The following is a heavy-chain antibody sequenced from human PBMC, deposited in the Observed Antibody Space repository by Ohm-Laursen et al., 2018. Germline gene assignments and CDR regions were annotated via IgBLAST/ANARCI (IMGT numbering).Heavy chain of an antibody. V-gene: IGHV3-11*01. CDR2: ISSSGSTI. Sequence: SLRLSCAASGFTFSDYYMSWIRQAPGKGLEWVSYISSSGSTIYYADSVKGRFTISRDNAKNSLYLQMNRLRAEDTAVYYCARQLGYSYGYAYYFDYWGQGTLVTVSS. CDR1: GFTFSDYY. D-gene: IGHD5-18*01. CDR3: ARQLGYSYGYAYYFDY. J-gene: IGHJ4*02.